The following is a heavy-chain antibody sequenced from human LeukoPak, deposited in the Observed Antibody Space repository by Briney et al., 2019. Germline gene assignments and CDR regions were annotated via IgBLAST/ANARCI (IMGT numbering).Heavy chain of an antibody. Sequence: GGSLRLSCAASGFTFSSYAMHWVRQAPGKGLEWVVVISDDGSNKYYADSVKGRFFISRDNSKNTLYLQMNSLRAEDTAVYYCAKSGGYQDPFFDYWGQGTLVTVSS. CDR3: AKSGGYQDPFFDY. CDR1: GFTFSSYA. V-gene: IGHV3-30-3*02. J-gene: IGHJ4*02. D-gene: IGHD5-12*01. CDR2: ISDDGSNK.